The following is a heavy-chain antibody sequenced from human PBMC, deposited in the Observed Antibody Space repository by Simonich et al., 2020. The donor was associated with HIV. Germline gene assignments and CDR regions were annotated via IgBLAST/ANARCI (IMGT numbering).Heavy chain of an antibody. D-gene: IGHD3-3*01. CDR3: TRDRYYNFWSGYHFNGMDV. CDR1: GFTFSSYE. V-gene: IGHV3-48*03. Sequence: EVQLVESGGGLVQPGGSLRLSCAASGFTFSSYEMNWVRQAPGKGLEWVSYISTSGNVIFYVDSVKGRFTISRENAKNSLFLQRNSLRVEDTAVYYCTRDRYYNFWSGYHFNGMDVWGQGTTVTVSS. CDR2: ISTSGNVI. J-gene: IGHJ6*02.